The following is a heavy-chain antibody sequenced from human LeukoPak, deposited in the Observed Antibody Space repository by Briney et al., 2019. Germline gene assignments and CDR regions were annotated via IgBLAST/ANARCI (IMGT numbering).Heavy chain of an antibody. CDR3: AKGPYSYTSGRLHPHYMDV. CDR2: ISGDDVPT. D-gene: IGHD3-22*01. Sequence: GGSLRLSCAASGFTFSTYGMSWVRQAPGKGLEWVSAISGDDVPTYYADSVKGRFTISRDNSKNTLYLQINSLRAEDTAVYYCAKGPYSYTSGRLHPHYMDVWGKGTTITVSS. J-gene: IGHJ6*03. CDR1: GFTFSTYG. V-gene: IGHV3-23*01.